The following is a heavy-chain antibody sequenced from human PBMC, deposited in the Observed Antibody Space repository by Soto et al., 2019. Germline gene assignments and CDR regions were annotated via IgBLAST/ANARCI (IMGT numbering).Heavy chain of an antibody. CDR2: IWYDGSNK. J-gene: IGHJ6*02. CDR3: ARDSWAAAGGHYYGMDV. CDR1: GFTFSSYG. Sequence: GGSLRLSCAASGFTFSSYGMHWVRQAPGKGLEWVAVIWYDGSNKYYADSVKGRFTISRDNSKNTLYLQMNSLRAEDTAVYYCARDSWAAAGGHYYGMDVWGQGTTVTVSS. D-gene: IGHD6-13*01. V-gene: IGHV3-33*01.